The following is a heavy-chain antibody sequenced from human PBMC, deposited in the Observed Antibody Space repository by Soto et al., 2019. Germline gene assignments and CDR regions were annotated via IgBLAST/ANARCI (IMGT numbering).Heavy chain of an antibody. J-gene: IGHJ5*02. V-gene: IGHV1-46*01. CDR1: GYTFTSYY. D-gene: IGHD2-15*01. Sequence: QVQLVQSGAEVKKPGASVKVSCNASGYTFTSYYVHWVRQAPGQGLEWVGIINPSGGSTSYAQQFQGRVTMTRDTSTSTVYMELSSLRSEDTAVYYCARVVVVAATQFGWFDPWGQGTLVTVSS. CDR2: INPSGGST. CDR3: ARVVVVAATQFGWFDP.